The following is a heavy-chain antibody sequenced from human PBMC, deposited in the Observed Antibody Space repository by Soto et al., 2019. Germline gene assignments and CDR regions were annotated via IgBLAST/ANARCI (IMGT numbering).Heavy chain of an antibody. CDR2: ISAFNGNT. Sequence: QDQLVQSGAEVKKPGASVTVSCKASGYSFTNYGITWVRQAPGQGLEWMGWISAFNGNTHYAQKLQGRVTMTIDASTSTAYMELRSLRSDDTAVYYCARDRGVAPPVAGNTHYYYYMDVWGKGTTVIVSS. CDR3: ARDRGVAPPVAGNTHYYYYMDV. D-gene: IGHD6-19*01. V-gene: IGHV1-18*01. J-gene: IGHJ6*03. CDR1: GYSFTNYG.